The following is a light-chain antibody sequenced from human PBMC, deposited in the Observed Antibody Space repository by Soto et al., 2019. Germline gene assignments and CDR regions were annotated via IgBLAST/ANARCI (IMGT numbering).Light chain of an antibody. V-gene: IGLV1-40*01. Sequence: QSVLTQPPSVSGAPGQRVTISCTGSSCNIGAGYDVHWYQQLPGTAPKLLIYGNSNRPSGVRDRFSGSKSGTSASLAITGLQAEDEADYSCQSYDSSLSGWVFGGGTKLTVL. CDR1: SCNIGAGYD. CDR2: GNS. J-gene: IGLJ3*02. CDR3: QSYDSSLSGWV.